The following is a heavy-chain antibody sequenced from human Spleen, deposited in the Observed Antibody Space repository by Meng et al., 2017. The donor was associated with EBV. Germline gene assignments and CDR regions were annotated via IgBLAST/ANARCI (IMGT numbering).Heavy chain of an antibody. CDR2: IYTSGST. J-gene: IGHJ4*02. V-gene: IGHV4-30-4*01. D-gene: IGHD3-22*01. CDR3: ARAAYDVSGYFDY. Sequence: QMRMLQLGPGLVKPSQTLSLTCAVSGGSISSGGYYWSWLRQPPGKRLEWIGYIYTSGSTYYNPSLKSRPTISLDMSKNQFSLQLRSVTAADTAVYYCARAAYDVSGYFDYWGQGTLVTVSS. CDR1: GGSISSGGYY.